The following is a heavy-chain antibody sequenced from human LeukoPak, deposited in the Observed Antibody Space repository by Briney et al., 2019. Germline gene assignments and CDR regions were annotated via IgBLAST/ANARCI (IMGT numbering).Heavy chain of an antibody. CDR1: GFTFSSYG. CDR2: ISYDGSNK. V-gene: IGHV3-30*18. J-gene: IGHJ4*02. CDR3: AKDRFGPVVAAWGSFDY. Sequence: PGGSLRLSCAASGFTFSSYGMHWVRQAPGKGLGWVAVISYDGSNKYYADSVKGRFTISRDNSKNTLYLQMNSLRAEDTAVYYCAKDRFGPVVAAWGSFDYWGQGTLVTVSS. D-gene: IGHD3-16*01.